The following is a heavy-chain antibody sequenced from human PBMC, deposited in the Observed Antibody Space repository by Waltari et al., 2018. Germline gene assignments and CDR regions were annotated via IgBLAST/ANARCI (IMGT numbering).Heavy chain of an antibody. CDR3: ARAGGYYDTSGDIWYFDL. D-gene: IGHD3-22*01. CDR2: IWYDGGNK. CDR1: GFTFSSYG. Sequence: QVQLVESGGGVVQPGRSLRLSCAASGFTFSSYGFPWVRQAPGKGLEWVAVIWYDGGNKYYADSVKGRFTISRDNSKNTLYLQMNSLRAEDTAVYYCARAGGYYDTSGDIWYFDLWGRGTLVTVSS. J-gene: IGHJ2*01. V-gene: IGHV3-33*01.